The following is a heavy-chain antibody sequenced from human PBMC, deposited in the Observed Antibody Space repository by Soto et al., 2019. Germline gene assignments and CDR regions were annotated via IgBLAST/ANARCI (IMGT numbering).Heavy chain of an antibody. CDR3: ARSLRLGVYYYYYGMGV. D-gene: IGHD3-10*01. CDR1: GYTFTSYY. V-gene: IGHV1-46*01. Sequence: ASVKVSCKASGYTFTSYYMHCVRQAPGQGLEWMGIINPSGGGTSYAQKFQGRVTMTRDTSTSTVYMELSSLRSEDTAVYYCARSLRLGVYYYYYGMGVWGQGTTVTVSS. CDR2: INPSGGGT. J-gene: IGHJ6*02.